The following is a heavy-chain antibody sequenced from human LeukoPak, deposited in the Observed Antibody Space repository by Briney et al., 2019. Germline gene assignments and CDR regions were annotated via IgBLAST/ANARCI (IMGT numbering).Heavy chain of an antibody. Sequence: GGSLRLSCAASGFTFSTYWMHWVRQAPGKGLEWVSPISGSGGTTYYADSVKGRFTVSRDNSKNTLYLQMNSLRAEDTAVYYCARGGSFSFAGYFDYWGQGTLVTVSS. D-gene: IGHD1-26*01. V-gene: IGHV3-23*01. CDR1: GFTFSTYW. J-gene: IGHJ4*02. CDR3: ARGGSFSFAGYFDY. CDR2: ISGSGGTT.